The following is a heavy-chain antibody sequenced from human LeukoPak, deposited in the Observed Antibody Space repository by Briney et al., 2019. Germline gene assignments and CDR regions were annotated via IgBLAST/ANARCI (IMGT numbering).Heavy chain of an antibody. CDR3: ARDYYDSSGAIYYYYYYMDV. Sequence: ASVKVSCKASGYTFTGYHMHWVRQAPGQGLEWMGWINPNSGCTNYAQKFQGRVTMPRDTSISTAYMELSRLRYDDTAVYYCARDYYDSSGAIYYYYYYMDVWGKGTTVTISS. D-gene: IGHD3-22*01. V-gene: IGHV1-2*02. CDR2: INPNSGCT. CDR1: GYTFTGYH. J-gene: IGHJ6*03.